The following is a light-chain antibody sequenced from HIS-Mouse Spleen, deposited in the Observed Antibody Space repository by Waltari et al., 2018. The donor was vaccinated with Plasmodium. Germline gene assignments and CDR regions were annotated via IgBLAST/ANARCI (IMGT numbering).Light chain of an antibody. CDR3: QQYNSDSWT. CDR1: QSISSW. V-gene: IGKV1-5*03. J-gene: IGKJ1*01. Sequence: DIQMTQSPSTLSASVGDRVTITCRASQSISSWLAWYQQKPGKAPKLLIYKASSLGSGVPSRFSGSGSGTEFTLTISCLQPDDFATYYCQQYNSDSWTFGQGTKVEIK. CDR2: KAS.